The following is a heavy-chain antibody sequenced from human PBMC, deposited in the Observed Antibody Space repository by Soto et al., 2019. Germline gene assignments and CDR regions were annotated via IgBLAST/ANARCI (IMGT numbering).Heavy chain of an antibody. J-gene: IGHJ3*02. D-gene: IGHD2-15*01. Sequence: GGSLRLSCAAPGFTFSSYAMSWVRQAPGKGLEWVSAISGSGGSTYYAVSVKGRFTISRDNSKNTLYLQMNSLRAEDTAVYYCAKVGPAVVVVAATDQAAFDIWGQGTMVTVSS. CDR2: ISGSGGST. CDR3: AKVGPAVVVVAATDQAAFDI. V-gene: IGHV3-23*01. CDR1: GFTFSSYA.